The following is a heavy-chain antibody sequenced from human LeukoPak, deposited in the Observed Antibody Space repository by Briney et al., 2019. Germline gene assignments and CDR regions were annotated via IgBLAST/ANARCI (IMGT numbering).Heavy chain of an antibody. Sequence: GGSLRLSCAASGFTFSSAWMSWVRQAPGKGLEWVGRIKSKAAGGTTDYASPVKGRFIISRDDSSSTLYLHINSLKTEDTAVYYCTIDAGYDSRWYNWWGQGTLVTVSS. CDR3: TIDAGYDSRWYNW. J-gene: IGHJ4*02. D-gene: IGHD1-20*01. V-gene: IGHV3-15*01. CDR2: IKSKAAGGTT. CDR1: GFTFSSAW.